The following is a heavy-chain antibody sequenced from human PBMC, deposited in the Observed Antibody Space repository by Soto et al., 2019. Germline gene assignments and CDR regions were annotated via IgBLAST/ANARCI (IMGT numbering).Heavy chain of an antibody. CDR2: IIPILGIA. D-gene: IGHD2-15*01. V-gene: IGHV1-69*02. Sequence: QVQLVQSGAEVKKPGSSVKVSCKASGGTFSSYTISWVRQAPGQGLEWMGRIIPILGIANYAQKFQGRVKITADKSTSTAYMELSSLRSEDTAVYYCARDRNCSGGSCYGSWFDTWGQGTLVTVSS. J-gene: IGHJ5*02. CDR1: GGTFSSYT. CDR3: ARDRNCSGGSCYGSWFDT.